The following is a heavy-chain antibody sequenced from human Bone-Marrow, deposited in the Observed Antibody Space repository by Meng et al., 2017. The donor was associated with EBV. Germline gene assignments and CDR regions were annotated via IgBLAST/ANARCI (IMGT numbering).Heavy chain of an antibody. Sequence: QVQLQQWGLGLLKPSETLSLTGAVYGGSFSGYYWSWIRQPPGKGLEWIGEINHSGSTNYNPSLKSRVTISVDTSKNQFSLKLSSVTAADTAVYYCARRGDYGDTRVSDYWGQGTLVTVSS. CDR2: INHSGST. D-gene: IGHD4-17*01. CDR3: ARRGDYGDTRVSDY. V-gene: IGHV4-34*01. J-gene: IGHJ4*02. CDR1: GGSFSGYY.